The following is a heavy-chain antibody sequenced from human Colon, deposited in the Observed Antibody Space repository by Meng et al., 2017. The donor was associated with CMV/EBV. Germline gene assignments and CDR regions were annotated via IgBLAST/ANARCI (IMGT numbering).Heavy chain of an antibody. CDR2: IIPISGTP. CDR3: ARGSRYSSSYRYYYYYMDV. J-gene: IGHJ6*03. CDR1: GGSFSSDA. D-gene: IGHD6-6*01. V-gene: IGHV1-69*12. Sequence: VQRVQSGAEVTKPGPSVKVSCKASGGSFSSDAVSWVRQAPGQGLEWMGGIIPISGTPNYAQKFQDRVTITADESTSTAYMELSSLRSEDTAVYYCARGSRYSSSYRYYYYYMDVWGKGTTVTVSS.